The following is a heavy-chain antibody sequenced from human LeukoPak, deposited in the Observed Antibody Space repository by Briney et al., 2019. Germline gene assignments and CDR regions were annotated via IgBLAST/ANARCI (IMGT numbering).Heavy chain of an antibody. Sequence: PGGSLRLSCAASEFAFSNYWMHWVRQTPGKGLVWVSRIISDGSSTSYADSVKGRFTISRDNAKNTLYLQMNSLRAEDTAVYYCARDGSLPDYWGQGTLVTVSS. CDR1: EFAFSNYW. V-gene: IGHV3-74*01. CDR2: IISDGSST. CDR3: ARDGSLPDY. J-gene: IGHJ4*02.